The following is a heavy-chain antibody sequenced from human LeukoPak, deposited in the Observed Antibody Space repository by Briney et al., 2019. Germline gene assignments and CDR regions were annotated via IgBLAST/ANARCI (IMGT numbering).Heavy chain of an antibody. D-gene: IGHD3-10*01. J-gene: IGHJ4*02. Sequence: SETLSLTCTVSGGSISSNYYYWGWLRQPPGTGLEWLGSIYYSGHTYYNPSLKSRVTISVDTSKNQFSLKLSSVTAADTAVYYCARVKRGVVRGVILDYWGQGTLVTVSS. CDR3: ARVKRGVVRGVILDY. CDR1: GGSISSNYYY. CDR2: IYYSGHT. V-gene: IGHV4-39*07.